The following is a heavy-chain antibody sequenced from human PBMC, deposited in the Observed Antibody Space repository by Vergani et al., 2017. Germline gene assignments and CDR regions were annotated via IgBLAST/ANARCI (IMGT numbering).Heavy chain of an antibody. CDR3: ARGELRGSGGGGSYHTPYDY. D-gene: IGHD1-26*01. J-gene: IGHJ4*02. CDR1: GFSLSNARMG. Sequence: QVTLKESGPVLVKPTETLTLTCTVSGFSLSNARMGVSWIRQPPGKALEWLAHIFSNDEKSYSTSLKSRLTISKDTSKSQVVLTMTNMDPVDTATYYCARGELRGSGGGGSYHTPYDYWGQGTLVTVSS. V-gene: IGHV2-26*01. CDR2: IFSNDEK.